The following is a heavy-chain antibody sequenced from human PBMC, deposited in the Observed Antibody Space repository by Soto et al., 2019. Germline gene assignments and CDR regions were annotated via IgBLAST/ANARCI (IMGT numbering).Heavy chain of an antibody. V-gene: IGHV4-31*03. J-gene: IGHJ4*02. CDR2: IYYSGST. D-gene: IGHD2-15*01. CDR1: GGSISSGGYY. Sequence: QVQLQESGPGLVKPSQTLSLTCTVSGGSISSGGYYWSWIRQHPGNGLAWIGYIYYSGSTYYNPSRKSRVTISVKTSKNQFALKMGSVTAAETAVYYCARSSATYVFYFDYWGQGTLVTVSS. CDR3: ARSSATYVFYFDY.